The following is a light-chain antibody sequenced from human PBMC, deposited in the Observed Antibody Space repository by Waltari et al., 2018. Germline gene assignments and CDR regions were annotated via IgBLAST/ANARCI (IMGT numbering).Light chain of an antibody. J-gene: IGKJ4*01. CDR2: AAS. CDR1: QGIGSS. V-gene: IGKV1-9*01. Sequence: DIQLTQPPSFLSASVGDRVPITCRASQGIGSSLAWYQQKPGKTPKLLIYAASTLQSGVPSRFSGSGSRTEFTLTISSLQPEDFATYYCQQLIDYPLTFGGGTKVEIK. CDR3: QQLIDYPLT.